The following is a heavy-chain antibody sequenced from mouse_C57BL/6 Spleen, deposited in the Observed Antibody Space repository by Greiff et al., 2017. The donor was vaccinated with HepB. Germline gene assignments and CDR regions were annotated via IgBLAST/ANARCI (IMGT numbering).Heavy chain of an antibody. CDR2: INYDGSST. CDR1: GFTFSDYY. D-gene: IGHD2-4*01. V-gene: IGHV5-16*01. Sequence: EVQLVESEGGLVQPGSSMKLSCTASGFTFSDYYMAWVRQVPEKGLEWVANINYDGSSTYYLDSLKSRFIISRDNAKNILYLQMSSLKSEDTATYYCAREAYYDYDCFDYWGQGTTLTVSS. CDR3: AREAYYDYDCFDY. J-gene: IGHJ2*01.